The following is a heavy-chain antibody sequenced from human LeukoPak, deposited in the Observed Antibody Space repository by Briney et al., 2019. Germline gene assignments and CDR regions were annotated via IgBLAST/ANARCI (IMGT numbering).Heavy chain of an antibody. J-gene: IGHJ4*02. CDR2: IYYSGST. CDR1: GGSISSGAYY. D-gene: IGHD4-23*01. CDR3: ARDKGSGGTDY. V-gene: IGHV4-31*03. Sequence: SETLSLTCTVSGGSISSGAYYWSWIRQHPGKGLEWIGYIYYSGSTYYNPSLKSRVTISVDTSKNQFSLKLSSVTAADTAVYYCARDKGSGGTDYWGQGTLVTVPS.